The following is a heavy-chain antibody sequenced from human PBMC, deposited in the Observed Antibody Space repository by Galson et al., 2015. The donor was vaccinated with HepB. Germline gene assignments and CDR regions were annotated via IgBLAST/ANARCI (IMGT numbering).Heavy chain of an antibody. Sequence: PALVKPTQTLTLTCTFSGFSLSTSGVGVGWIRQPPGKALEWLALIYWDDDKRYSPSLKSRFTITKDTSKNQVVLTMTNMDPVDTATYYCASEMAAAGYFDYWGQGTLVTVSS. CDR2: IYWDDDK. J-gene: IGHJ4*02. D-gene: IGHD6-13*01. CDR1: GFSLSTSGVG. CDR3: ASEMAAAGYFDY. V-gene: IGHV2-5*02.